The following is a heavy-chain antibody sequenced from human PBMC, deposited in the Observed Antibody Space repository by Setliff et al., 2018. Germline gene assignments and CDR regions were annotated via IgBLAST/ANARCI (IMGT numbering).Heavy chain of an antibody. CDR2: IYHSGST. J-gene: IGHJ4*02. CDR3: ARAKGYCSSTSCRIYYFDY. CDR1: GYSISSGYY. D-gene: IGHD2-2*01. Sequence: LSLTCAVSGYSISSGYYWGWIRQPPGKGLEWIGSIYHSGSTYYNPSLKSRVTISVDKSKNQFSLKLSSVTAADTAVYYCARAKGYCSSTSCRIYYFDYWGQGTLVTVSS. V-gene: IGHV4-38-2*01.